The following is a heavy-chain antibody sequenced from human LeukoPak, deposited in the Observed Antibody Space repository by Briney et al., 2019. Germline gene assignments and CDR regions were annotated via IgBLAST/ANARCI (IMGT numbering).Heavy chain of an antibody. J-gene: IGHJ4*02. CDR1: GGTFSSYA. CDR3: ARDYGGNSYYFDY. CDR2: IIPIFGTA. V-gene: IGHV1-69*05. Sequence: VKVSCKDSGGTFSSYAISWVRQAPGQGVEWMGRIIPIFGTAHYAQNFQGRVTITTDESTSTPYMELSSLRSEDTAVYYCARDYGGNSYYFDYWGQGTLVTVSS. D-gene: IGHD4-23*01.